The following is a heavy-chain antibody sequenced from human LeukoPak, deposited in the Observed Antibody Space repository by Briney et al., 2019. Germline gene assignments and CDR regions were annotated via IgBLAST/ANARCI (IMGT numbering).Heavy chain of an antibody. Sequence: PGGSLRLSCAASGFTVSSNYMSWVRQAPGKGLERVSVIYSGGSTYYADSVKGRFTISRDNSKNTLHLQMNSLRAEDTAVYYCAGGDYDFWSGYYTVGYFDYWGQGTLVTVSS. V-gene: IGHV3-53*01. CDR1: GFTVSSNY. J-gene: IGHJ4*02. D-gene: IGHD3-3*01. CDR2: IYSGGST. CDR3: AGGDYDFWSGYYTVGYFDY.